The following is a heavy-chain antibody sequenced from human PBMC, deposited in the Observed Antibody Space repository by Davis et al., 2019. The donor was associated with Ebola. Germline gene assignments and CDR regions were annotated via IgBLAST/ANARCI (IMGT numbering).Heavy chain of an antibody. Sequence: SETLSLTCTVSGGSISSYYWSWIRQPPGKGLEWIGSIYYSGSTYYNPSLKSRVTISVDTSKNQFSLKLSSVTAADTAVYYCARDRLLWFGEFDPWGQGTLVTVSS. CDR2: IYYSGST. CDR3: ARDRLLWFGEFDP. J-gene: IGHJ5*02. D-gene: IGHD3-10*01. CDR1: GGSISSYY. V-gene: IGHV4-39*02.